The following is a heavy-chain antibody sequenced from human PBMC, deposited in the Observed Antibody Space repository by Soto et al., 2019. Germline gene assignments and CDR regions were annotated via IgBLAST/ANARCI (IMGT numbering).Heavy chain of an antibody. CDR3: ATGADYDFWSGDDY. D-gene: IGHD3-3*01. J-gene: IGHJ4*02. CDR2: IHYSGNT. V-gene: IGHV4-30-4*01. CDR1: GGSISSGDYY. Sequence: QVQLQESGPGLVKPSQTLSLTCTVSGGSISSGDYYWSWIRQPPGKGLEWIGYIHYSGNTYYNPSRKSRFTISVDTSKNQFSLKLRSVTAADTAVYYCATGADYDFWSGDDYWGQGTLVTVSS.